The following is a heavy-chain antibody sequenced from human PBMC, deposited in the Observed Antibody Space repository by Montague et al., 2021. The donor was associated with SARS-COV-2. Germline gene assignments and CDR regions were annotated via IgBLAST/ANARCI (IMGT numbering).Heavy chain of an antibody. CDR3: ARYGNTVGGAFDI. CDR2: IYYSGST. CDR1: GGSISSGGYY. Sequence: TLSLTCTVSGGSISSGGYYWSWIRQHPGKGLEWIGYIYYSGSTYYNPSLKSRVTISVDTSKNQFSLKLSSVTAADTAVYYCARYGNTVGGAFDIWGQGTMVTVSS. D-gene: IGHD5-12*01. V-gene: IGHV4-31*03. J-gene: IGHJ3*02.